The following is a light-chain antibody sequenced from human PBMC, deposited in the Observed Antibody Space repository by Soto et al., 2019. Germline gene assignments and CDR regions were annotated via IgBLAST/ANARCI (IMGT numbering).Light chain of an antibody. Sequence: EIVLTQSPGTLSLSPGERVTLSCRASQSVSSSHLAWYQQKPGQAPRLLIYGASSRATGVPDRFSGSGSGADFTLTISRLEPEDFAVYYCQQYDDSFVTFGPGTKVDI. V-gene: IGKV3-20*01. J-gene: IGKJ3*01. CDR3: QQYDDSFVT. CDR2: GAS. CDR1: QSVSSSH.